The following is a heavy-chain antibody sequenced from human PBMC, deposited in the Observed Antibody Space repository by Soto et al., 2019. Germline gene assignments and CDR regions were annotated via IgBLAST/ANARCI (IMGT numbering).Heavy chain of an antibody. D-gene: IGHD3-10*01. CDR2: ISFDGRET. V-gene: IGHV3-30*18. Sequence: QVQLVESGGGVVQPGRSLRLSCSASGFTFSQFGMHWVRRAPGKGLEWVAVISFDGRETYYSDSVKGRFTISRDNSKNTLYLQVNSLRADDTAVYYCAKKMNGVTSIPCNIDYWGHGTLVTVSS. J-gene: IGHJ4*01. CDR3: AKKMNGVTSIPCNIDY. CDR1: GFTFSQFG.